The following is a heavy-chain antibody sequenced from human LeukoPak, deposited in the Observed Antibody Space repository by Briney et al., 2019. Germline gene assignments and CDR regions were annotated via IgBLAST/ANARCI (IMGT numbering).Heavy chain of an antibody. CDR3: AKGKPGGWWYRYYFDY. CDR1: GFTFSSYN. CDR2: ISSDSSYK. D-gene: IGHD2-15*01. J-gene: IGHJ4*02. Sequence: GGSLRLSCAASGFTFSSYNMNWVRQAPGKGLEWVSVISSDSSYKFYPDSVKGRFTISRDNAKNSLYLQMNSLRAEDTALYYCAKGKPGGWWYRYYFDYWGQGTLVTVSS. V-gene: IGHV3-21*01.